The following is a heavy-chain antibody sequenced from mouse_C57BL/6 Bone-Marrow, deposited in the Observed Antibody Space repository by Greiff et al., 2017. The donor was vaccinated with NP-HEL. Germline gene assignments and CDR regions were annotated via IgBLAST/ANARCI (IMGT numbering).Heavy chain of an antibody. J-gene: IGHJ3*01. Sequence: VKLVESGAELARPGASVKLSCKASGYTFTSYGISWVKQRTGQGLEWIGEIYPRSGNTYYTEKFKGKATLTADKSSSTAYMELRSLTSEDSAVYFCARSGWLLAFAFWGRGTLVTVSA. CDR1: GYTFTSYG. CDR2: IYPRSGNT. CDR3: ARSGWLLAFAF. V-gene: IGHV1-81*01. D-gene: IGHD2-3*01.